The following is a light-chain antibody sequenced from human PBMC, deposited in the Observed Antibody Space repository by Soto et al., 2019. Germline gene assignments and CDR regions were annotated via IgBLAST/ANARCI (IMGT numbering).Light chain of an antibody. CDR3: QQRYSTPS. CDR1: QSISGY. J-gene: IGKJ5*01. V-gene: IGKV1-39*01. Sequence: DIQMTQSPSTLSASVGDRVTITCRSSQSISGYLAWYLQNPGKAPKLLIYAASSLQSGVPSRFSGSGSGTDFTLTISSLQPEDFATYYCQQRYSTPSFGQGTRLET. CDR2: AAS.